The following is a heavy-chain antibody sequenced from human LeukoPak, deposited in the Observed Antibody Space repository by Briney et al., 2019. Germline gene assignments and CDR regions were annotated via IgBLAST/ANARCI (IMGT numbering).Heavy chain of an antibody. CDR2: IYYSGST. D-gene: IGHD6-6*01. V-gene: IGHV4-39*02. Sequence: SETLSLTCTVSGGSISSSSYYWGWIRQPPGKGLEWIGSIYYSGSTYYNPSLKSRVTISVDTSKNQFSLKLSSVTAADTAVYYCARERDAAIAARLFDYWGQGTLVTVSS. CDR3: ARERDAAIAARLFDY. J-gene: IGHJ4*02. CDR1: GGSISSSSYY.